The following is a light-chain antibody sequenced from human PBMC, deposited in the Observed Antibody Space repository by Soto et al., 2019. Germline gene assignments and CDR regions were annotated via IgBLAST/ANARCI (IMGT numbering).Light chain of an antibody. J-gene: IGLJ3*02. CDR1: SGSVSTRHY. CDR2: ITN. CDR3: VLYMGSGIWV. V-gene: IGLV8-61*01. Sequence: VVTQEPSFSVSPGGTVTLTCGLSSGSVSTRHYPSWYQQTPGQAPRTLIYITNTRSSGVPDRFSGSILGSKAALTITGAQADDESDYYCVLYMGSGIWVFGGGTKLTVL.